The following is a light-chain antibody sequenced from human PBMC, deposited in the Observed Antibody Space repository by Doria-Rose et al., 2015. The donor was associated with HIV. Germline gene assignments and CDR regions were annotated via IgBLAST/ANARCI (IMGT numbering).Light chain of an antibody. J-gene: IGKJ1*01. V-gene: IGKV3-20*01. CDR1: QSFSSTY. CDR3: HQYGTSWT. CDR2: DGS. Sequence: EIVLTQSPGTLSLSPGERATLSCRASQSFSSTYLAWYQQKPGQAPSLLLYDGSTRATGIPDRFSASVSGTDFTLTINRLEPEDFALYYCHQYGTSWTFGQGTKVEI.